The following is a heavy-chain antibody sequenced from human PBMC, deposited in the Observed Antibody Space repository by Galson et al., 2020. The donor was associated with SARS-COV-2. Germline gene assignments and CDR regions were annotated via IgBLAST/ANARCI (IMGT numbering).Heavy chain of an antibody. CDR2: IHHSGII. CDR1: GASVSSNQW. D-gene: IGHD3-22*01. V-gene: IGHV4-4*02. J-gene: IGHJ4*02. Sequence: SETLSLTCAVSGASVSSNQWWSWVQQPPGKGLEWIGEIHHSGIIDYNPSLQSRLTLSVDMAKNQFSLKLTSVTAADTAVYFCATSTDYSGYSYYFDYWGQGILVTVSS. CDR3: ATSTDYSGYSYYFDY.